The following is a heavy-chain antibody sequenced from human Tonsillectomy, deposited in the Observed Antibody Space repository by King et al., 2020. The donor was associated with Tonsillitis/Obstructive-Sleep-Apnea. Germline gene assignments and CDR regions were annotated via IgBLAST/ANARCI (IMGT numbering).Heavy chain of an antibody. Sequence: QLVQSGAEVKKPGASVKVSCKASGYTFTSYGISWVRQAPGQGLEWMGWISAYNGNTNYAQKLQGRVTMTTDTSTSTAYMDLRSLRSDDTAVYYCARVVRDSSSGRNYYYYMDVWGKGTTVTVSS. CDR1: GYTFTSYG. CDR2: ISAYNGNT. D-gene: IGHD6-13*01. V-gene: IGHV1-18*01. J-gene: IGHJ6*03. CDR3: ARVVRDSSSGRNYYYYMDV.